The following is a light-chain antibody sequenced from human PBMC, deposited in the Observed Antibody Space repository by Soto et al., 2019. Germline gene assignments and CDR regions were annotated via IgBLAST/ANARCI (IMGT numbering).Light chain of an antibody. V-gene: IGKV3-15*01. CDR3: QQYNNWPLT. CDR1: QSVSSN. J-gene: IGKJ4*01. CDR2: AAS. Sequence: EKVLTQSPATLSVSPGERAPLSCRASQSVSSNLAWYQQKPGQAPRLLIYAASTRATGIPARFSGSGSGTEFTLTITSLQSEDFAVYYCQQYNNWPLTFGGGTKVDIK.